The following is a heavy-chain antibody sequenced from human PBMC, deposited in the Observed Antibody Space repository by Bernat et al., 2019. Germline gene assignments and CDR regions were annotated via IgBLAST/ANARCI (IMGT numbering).Heavy chain of an antibody. J-gene: IGHJ4*02. CDR1: GFTFSNYA. V-gene: IGHV3-30*18. CDR3: AKVSATMIAPPYFDY. Sequence: QVQLVESGGGVVQHGRSLRLSCVASGFTFSNYAMHWVRQSPGKGLEWLAVISYDGSNQHYADSVKGRFTISRDNSKNTLYVQMNSLRAEDTAVYYCAKVSATMIAPPYFDYWGQGTLVTVSS. CDR2: ISYDGSNQ. D-gene: IGHD3-22*01.